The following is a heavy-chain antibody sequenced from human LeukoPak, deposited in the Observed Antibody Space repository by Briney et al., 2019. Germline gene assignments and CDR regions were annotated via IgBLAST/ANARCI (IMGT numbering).Heavy chain of an antibody. D-gene: IGHD2-2*01. CDR2: INHSGST. CDR3: ARGLGYCSSTSCAEYYYYGMDV. Sequence: SETLSLTCAVYGGSFSGYYWSWIRQPPGKGLEWIGDINHSGSTNYNPSLKSRVTISVDTSKNQFSLKLSSVTAADTAVYYCARGLGYCSSTSCAEYYYYGMDVWGQGTTVTVSS. J-gene: IGHJ6*02. CDR1: GGSFSGYY. V-gene: IGHV4-34*01.